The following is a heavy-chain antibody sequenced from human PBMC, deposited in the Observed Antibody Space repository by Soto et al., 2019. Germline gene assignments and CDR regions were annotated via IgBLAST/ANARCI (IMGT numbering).Heavy chain of an antibody. CDR3: TRVPIDTYMIYWSDP. CDR2: IYFSGRT. Sequence: SETLSLTCTVSGDSVSSGDYYWTWILQPPGKGLEWVGHIYFSGRTNYIPSLESRVTISLDTSKNQFSLKLTSVTAADTAVYYCTRVPIDTYMIYWSDPWGQGTLVTVSS. V-gene: IGHV4-61*08. CDR1: GDSVSSGDYY. D-gene: IGHD3-16*01. J-gene: IGHJ5*02.